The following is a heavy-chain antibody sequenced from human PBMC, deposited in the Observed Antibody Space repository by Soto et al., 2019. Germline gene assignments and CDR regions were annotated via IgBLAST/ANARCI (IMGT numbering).Heavy chain of an antibody. CDR3: AHACDYDLFTFDH. J-gene: IGHJ4*02. CDR2: IYWDDDK. CDR1: GFSLTSSHMG. D-gene: IGHD4-17*01. V-gene: IGHV2-5*02. Sequence: QITLKESGPTLVRPAQTLTLTCDFSGFSLTSSHMGVAWIRQPPGKALEWLALIYWDDDKRYSPSLKNRLAISKDTSRNHVVLTITNVDPVDTATYFCAHACDYDLFTFDHWGPGTMVTVSS.